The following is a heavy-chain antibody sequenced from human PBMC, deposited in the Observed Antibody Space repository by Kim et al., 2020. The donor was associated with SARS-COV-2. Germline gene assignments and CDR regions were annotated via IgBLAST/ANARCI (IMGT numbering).Heavy chain of an antibody. CDR2: ISGSGGST. V-gene: IGHV3-23*01. CDR1: GFTFSSYA. CDR3: AKDTYYYDSSGYYYGGLFDY. Sequence: GGSLRLSCAASGFTFSSYAMSWVRQAPGKGLEWVSAISGSGGSTYYADSVKGRFTISRDNSKNTLYLQMNSLRAEDTAVYYCAKDTYYYDSSGYYYGGLFDYWGQGTLVTVSS. J-gene: IGHJ4*02. D-gene: IGHD3-22*01.